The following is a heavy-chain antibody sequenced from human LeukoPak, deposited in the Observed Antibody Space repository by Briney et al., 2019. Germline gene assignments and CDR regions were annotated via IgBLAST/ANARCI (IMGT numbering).Heavy chain of an antibody. Sequence: SETLSLTCTVSGGSISSYYWSWIRQPPGKGLEWIGYIYYSGSTNYNPSLKSRVTISVDTSKNQFSLKLSSVTAADTAVYYCARAFGTMVRGVYWGWFDPWGQGTLVTVSS. V-gene: IGHV4-59*01. CDR2: IYYSGST. CDR1: GGSISSYY. J-gene: IGHJ5*02. CDR3: ARAFGTMVRGVYWGWFDP. D-gene: IGHD3-10*01.